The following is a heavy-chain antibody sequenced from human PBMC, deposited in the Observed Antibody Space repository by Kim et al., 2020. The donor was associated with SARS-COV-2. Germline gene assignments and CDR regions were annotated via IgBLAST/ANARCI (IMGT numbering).Heavy chain of an antibody. CDR2: ISSSSSDI. CDR1: GFTFSSYS. CDR3: ARAAGGYCSSTSCYEYYYYYYGMDV. J-gene: IGHJ6*01. D-gene: IGHD2-2*01. Sequence: GGSLRLSCAASGFTFSSYSMNWVRQAPGKGLEWVSSISSSSSDIYYADSVKGRFTISRDNSKNSLYLQMNSLRAEDTAVYYCARAAGGYCSSTSCYEYYYYYYGMDVWGQGTPVTVSS. V-gene: IGHV3-21*01.